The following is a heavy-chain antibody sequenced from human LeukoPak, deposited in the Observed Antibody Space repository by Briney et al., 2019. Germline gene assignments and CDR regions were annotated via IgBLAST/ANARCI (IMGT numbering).Heavy chain of an antibody. CDR3: ASDLSGSYGTDY. CDR1: GFTFSSYG. J-gene: IGHJ4*02. V-gene: IGHV3-33*01. Sequence: GGSLRLSCAASGFTFSSYGMHWVRQAPGKGLEWVAVIWYDGSNKFYADSVKGRFTISRDNSKNTLYLQMNSLRAEDTAVYYCASDLSGSYGTDYWGQGTLVTVSS. CDR2: IWYDGSNK. D-gene: IGHD1-26*01.